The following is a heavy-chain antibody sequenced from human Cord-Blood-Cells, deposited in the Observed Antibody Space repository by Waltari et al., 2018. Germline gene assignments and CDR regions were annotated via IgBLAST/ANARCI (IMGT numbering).Heavy chain of an antibody. V-gene: IGHV4-34*01. CDR2: INHSGST. D-gene: IGHD5-12*01. J-gene: IGHJ4*02. Sequence: QPPGKGLEWIGEINHSGSTNYNPSLKRRVTISVDTSKNQFSLKLSSVTAADSAVYYCARGTAQRDGYNDDWGQGTRVTVSS. CDR3: ARGTAQRDGYNDD.